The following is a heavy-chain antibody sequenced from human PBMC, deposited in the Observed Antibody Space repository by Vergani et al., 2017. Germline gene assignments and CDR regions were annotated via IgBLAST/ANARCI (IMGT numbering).Heavy chain of an antibody. CDR2: ISSSGSTI. J-gene: IGHJ4*02. D-gene: IGHD1-26*01. CDR1: GFTFSSYA. Sequence: EVQLLESGGGLVQPGGSLRLSCAASGFTFSSYAMSWVRQAPGKGLEWVSYISSSGSTIYYADSVKGRFTISRDNAKNSLYLQMNSLRAEDTAVYYCARAYSGSYFDYWGQGTLVTVSS. V-gene: IGHV3-48*01. CDR3: ARAYSGSYFDY.